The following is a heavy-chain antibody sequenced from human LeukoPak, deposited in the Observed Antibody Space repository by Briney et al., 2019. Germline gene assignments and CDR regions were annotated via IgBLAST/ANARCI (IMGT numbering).Heavy chain of an antibody. J-gene: IGHJ4*02. CDR2: INPSGGST. Sequence: GASVKVSCKASGYTFTSYYMHWVRQAPGQGLEWMGIINPSGGSTGYAQKFQGRVTMTRDMSTSTVYMELSSLRSEDTAVYYCARGLGVAARRPGIDYWGQGTLVTVSS. D-gene: IGHD6-6*01. CDR1: GYTFTSYY. CDR3: ARGLGVAARRPGIDY. V-gene: IGHV1-46*01.